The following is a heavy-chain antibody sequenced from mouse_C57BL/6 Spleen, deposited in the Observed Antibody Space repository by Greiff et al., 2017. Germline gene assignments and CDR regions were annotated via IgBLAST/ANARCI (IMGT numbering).Heavy chain of an antibody. D-gene: IGHD1-1*01. CDR2: IYPGSGNT. CDR3: ARMPSHYYGSSYPGYSMDY. V-gene: IGHV1-76*01. J-gene: IGHJ4*01. Sequence: QVQLQQSGAELVRPGASVKLSCKASGYTFTDYYINWVKQRPGQGLEWIARIYPGSGNTYYNEKFKGKATLTAEKSSSTAYMQLSSLTSEDSAVYFCARMPSHYYGSSYPGYSMDYWGQGTSVTVSS. CDR1: GYTFTDYY.